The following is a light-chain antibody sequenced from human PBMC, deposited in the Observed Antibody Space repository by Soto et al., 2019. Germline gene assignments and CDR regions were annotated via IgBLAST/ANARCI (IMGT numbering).Light chain of an antibody. CDR2: EVS. J-gene: IGLJ1*01. CDR1: SSDVGGYNY. CDR3: SSYTSSSTRV. Sequence: QSVLTQPASVSGSPGQSITISCPGTSSDVGGYNYVSWYQQYPSKAPKLMIYEVSNRPSGVSNRFSAYKSGNTASLPISGLQAEDEADYYCSSYTSSSTRVFGTGTKVTVL. V-gene: IGLV2-14*01.